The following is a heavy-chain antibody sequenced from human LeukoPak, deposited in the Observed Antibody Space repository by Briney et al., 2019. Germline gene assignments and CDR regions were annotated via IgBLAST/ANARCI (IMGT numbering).Heavy chain of an antibody. J-gene: IGHJ4*02. CDR2: IRYDGINK. V-gene: IGHV3-30*02. CDR3: ARHGPIQQVDY. CDR1: GFTFSSYG. Sequence: PGGSLRLSCAASGFTFSSYGMHWVRQAPGKGLEWVAFIRYDGINKYYADSVKGRFTISRDNSKNTLYLQMNSLRAEDTAVYYCARHGPIQQVDYWGQGTLVTVSS. D-gene: IGHD6-13*01.